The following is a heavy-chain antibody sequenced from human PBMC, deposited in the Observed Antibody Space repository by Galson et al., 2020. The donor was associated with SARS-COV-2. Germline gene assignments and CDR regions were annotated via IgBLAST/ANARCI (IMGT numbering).Heavy chain of an antibody. D-gene: IGHD2-2*02. CDR1: GGSITTSNW. Sequence: SETLSLPCAVSGGSITTSNWWTWVRRPPGKGLEWIGEVNHIGSTNYNPSLRSRVSMSLDESKSQFSLRLSSVTAADTATYYCARGHQHLVRVPAAIPDCYYYCMDVWGKGTTVTVSS. V-gene: IGHV4-4*02. CDR2: VNHIGST. CDR3: ARGHQHLVRVPAAIPDCYYYCMDV. J-gene: IGHJ6*03.